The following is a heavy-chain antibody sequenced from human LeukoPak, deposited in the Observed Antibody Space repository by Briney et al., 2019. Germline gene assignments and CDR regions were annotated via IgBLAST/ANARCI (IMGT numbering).Heavy chain of an antibody. Sequence: PSETLSLTCTVSGVSIKSGDYYWSWIRQPPGKGLEWIGSIYHSGSTYYNPSLKSRVTISVDTSKNQFSLKLSSVTAADTAVYYCARHGKIGWRIAAAVVYWGQGTLVTVSS. V-gene: IGHV4-39*01. CDR2: IYHSGST. J-gene: IGHJ4*02. CDR3: ARHGKIGWRIAAAVVY. D-gene: IGHD6-13*01. CDR1: GVSIKSGDYY.